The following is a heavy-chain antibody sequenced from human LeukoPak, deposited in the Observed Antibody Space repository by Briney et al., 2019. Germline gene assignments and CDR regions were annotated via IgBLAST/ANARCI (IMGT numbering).Heavy chain of an antibody. CDR2: IQYDGSYL. CDR3: ARDIGVAVAKNDY. J-gene: IGHJ4*02. D-gene: IGHD6-19*01. CDR1: GFTFSSYS. V-gene: IGHV3-30*02. Sequence: GGSLRLSCAASGFTFSSYSMHWVRQAPGKGLDWVAFIQYDGSYLYYADSVMGRFTISRDNSKNTLYLQMNSLRGEDTAVYYCARDIGVAVAKNDYWGQGTLVTVSS.